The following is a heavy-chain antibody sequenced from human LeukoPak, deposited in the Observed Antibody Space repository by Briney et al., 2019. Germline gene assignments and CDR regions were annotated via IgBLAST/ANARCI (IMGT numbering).Heavy chain of an antibody. Sequence: SETLSLTCTVSGDSISSYYWSWIRQPAGKGLEWIGRMYTSGSTNYNPSLKSRVTISVDKSKNQFSLKLSSVTAADTAVYYCARAPDYDSYYYYYMDVWGKGTTVTVSS. V-gene: IGHV4-4*07. CDR1: GDSISSYY. J-gene: IGHJ6*03. CDR2: MYTSGST. CDR3: ARAPDYDSYYYYYMDV. D-gene: IGHD3-16*01.